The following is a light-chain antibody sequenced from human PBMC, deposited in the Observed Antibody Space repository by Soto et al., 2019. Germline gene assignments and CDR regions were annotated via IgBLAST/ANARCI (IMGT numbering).Light chain of an antibody. V-gene: IGKV1D-12*01. CDR3: QQGSSFPFT. Sequence: DIHMTQSPSSWSASVGDRVSITCRASQGISNWLAWYQQKPGRAPKLLIYASSRLQSGVSSRFSGSGSGKDFTLTISSLQPEDFATYYCQQGSSFPFTFGPGTKVDI. CDR2: ASS. CDR1: QGISNW. J-gene: IGKJ3*01.